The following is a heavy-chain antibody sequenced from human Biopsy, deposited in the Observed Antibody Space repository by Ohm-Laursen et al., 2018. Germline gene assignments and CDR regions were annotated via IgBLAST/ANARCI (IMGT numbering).Heavy chain of an antibody. Sequence: SLRLSCAASGFTFNNYGMQWVRQAPGKGLEWVSSISASGNHIYYTDSVKGRFTVSRDNGKNSVYPQMNSLRVEDTAVYYCARDGEAKYCKHGVCPSDFWGQGTLVTVSS. J-gene: IGHJ4*02. CDR2: ISASGNHI. CDR1: GFTFNNYG. D-gene: IGHD2-8*01. CDR3: ARDGEAKYCKHGVCPSDF. V-gene: IGHV3-21*01.